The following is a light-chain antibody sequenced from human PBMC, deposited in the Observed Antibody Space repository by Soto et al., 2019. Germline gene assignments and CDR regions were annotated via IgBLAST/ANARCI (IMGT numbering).Light chain of an antibody. Sequence: EILLTQSPGPLSLSPGERATLSCRASQSVSSSYLAWYQQKPGQAPRLLIYGASSRATGIPDRFSGSGSGTDFTLTISRLEHEYFAVYYWQQYGSARTFGQGTKVEIK. V-gene: IGKV3-20*01. CDR2: GAS. J-gene: IGKJ1*01. CDR1: QSVSSSY. CDR3: QQYGSART.